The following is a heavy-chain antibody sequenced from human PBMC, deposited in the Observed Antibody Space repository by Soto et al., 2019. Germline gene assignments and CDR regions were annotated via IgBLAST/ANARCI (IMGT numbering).Heavy chain of an antibody. J-gene: IGHJ6*02. CDR3: AWGAPFNYDGFDL. Sequence: ASVKVSCKASGYTFRDFDINWLRQASGQGPEWMGRMNAKRGDTFFAQRFQGKFNMTWDTSLSTAYMEVGSLTSDDTAMYYCAWGAPFNYDGFDLWGEGTTVIVCS. CDR1: GYTFRDFD. D-gene: IGHD3-3*01. CDR2: MNAKRGDT. V-gene: IGHV1-8*01.